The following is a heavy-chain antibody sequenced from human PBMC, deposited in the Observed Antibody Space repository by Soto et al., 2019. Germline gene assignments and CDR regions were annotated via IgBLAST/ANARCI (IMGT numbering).Heavy chain of an antibody. Sequence: GGSLRLSCAASGFTVSSNYMSWVRQVPGKGLEWVLVIYSAGNTYYTDSVKGRFTISRDNSKNTLYFQMNSLRAEDTAVYYCARSQSYGDYSAFDYWGQGTLVTVSS. CDR1: GFTVSSNY. V-gene: IGHV3-66*01. J-gene: IGHJ4*02. CDR3: ARSQSYGDYSAFDY. CDR2: IYSAGNT. D-gene: IGHD4-17*01.